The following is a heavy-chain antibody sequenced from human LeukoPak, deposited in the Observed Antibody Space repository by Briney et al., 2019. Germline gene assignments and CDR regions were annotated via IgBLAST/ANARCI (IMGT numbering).Heavy chain of an antibody. CDR3: VGLIGYCSGGSCPLGPYYFDY. CDR2: IYPGDSDT. D-gene: IGHD2-15*01. V-gene: IGHV5-51*01. CDR1: GYSFTSYW. J-gene: IGHJ4*02. Sequence: RGESLKISCKGSGYSFTSYWIGWVRQMPGKGLEWMGIIYPGDSDTRYSPSFQGQVTISADKSISTAYLQWSSLKASDTAMYYCVGLIGYCSGGSCPLGPYYFDYWGQGTLVTVSS.